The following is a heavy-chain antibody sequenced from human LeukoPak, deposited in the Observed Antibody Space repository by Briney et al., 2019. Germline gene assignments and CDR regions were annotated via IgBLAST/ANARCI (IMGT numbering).Heavy chain of an antibody. CDR1: GFTFTSYD. J-gene: IGHJ6*03. Sequence: PGGSLRLSCAASGFTFTSYDINWVRQATGQGLEWMGWMNPNSGNTGYAQKFQGRVTMTRNTSISTAYMELSSLRSEDTAVYYCARFYLAGIAAAGTPYYYMDVWGKGTTVTVSS. CDR2: MNPNSGNT. V-gene: IGHV1-8*01. D-gene: IGHD6-13*01. CDR3: ARFYLAGIAAAGTPYYYMDV.